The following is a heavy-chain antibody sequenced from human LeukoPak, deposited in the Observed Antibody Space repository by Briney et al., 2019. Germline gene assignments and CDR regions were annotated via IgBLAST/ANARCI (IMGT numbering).Heavy chain of an antibody. V-gene: IGHV1-69*13. CDR1: GGTFSSYA. J-gene: IGHJ4*02. CDR2: IIPVFGTA. D-gene: IGHD5-24*01. Sequence: SVKVSCKASGGTFSSYAISWVRQAPGQGLEWMGGIIPVFGTANYAQKFQGRVTITADESTSTAYMELSSLRSEDTAVYYCASGPPRDGYNSPLDYWGQGTLVTVS. CDR3: ASGPPRDGYNSPLDY.